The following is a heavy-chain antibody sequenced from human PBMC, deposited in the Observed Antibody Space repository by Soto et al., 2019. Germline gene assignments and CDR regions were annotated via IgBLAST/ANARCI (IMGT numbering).Heavy chain of an antibody. D-gene: IGHD3-10*01. CDR3: ATKDYYGSTWDY. J-gene: IGHJ4*02. CDR1: GYSFTRYC. V-gene: IGHV5-51*01. Sequence: EESLKISCQVSGYSFTRYCIVLVRQMPGKGLEWMGIIYPGDSDTRYSTSFQGQVTISADKSISTAYLQWSSLKASDTAMYYCATKDYYGSTWDYWGQGTLVTVSS. CDR2: IYPGDSDT.